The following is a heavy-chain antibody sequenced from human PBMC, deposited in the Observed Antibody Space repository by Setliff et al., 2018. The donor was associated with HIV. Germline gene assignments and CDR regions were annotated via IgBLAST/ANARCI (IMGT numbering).Heavy chain of an antibody. Sequence: SETLSLTCAVSGYSVSSGYYWGWIRQPPGKGLEWIASFYYSGSTYYAPSLKSRVTISVDTSKNQFSLKLTSVTAADTAVYFCARVVPREVAPGGFDIWGQGTMVTVSS. V-gene: IGHV4-38-2*01. J-gene: IGHJ3*02. D-gene: IGHD5-12*01. CDR1: GYSVSSGYY. CDR2: FYYSGST. CDR3: ARVVPREVAPGGFDI.